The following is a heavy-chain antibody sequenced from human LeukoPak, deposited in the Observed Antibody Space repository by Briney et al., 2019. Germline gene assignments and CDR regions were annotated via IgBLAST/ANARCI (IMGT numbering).Heavy chain of an antibody. CDR1: GYTFTGYY. CDR2: INPNSGGT. D-gene: IGHD6-13*01. J-gene: IGHJ4*02. Sequence: ASLKVSCKASGYTFTGYYMHWVRQAPGQGLEWMAWINPNSGGTNYAQKFQSRVTMTRDTSISTAYMELSRLRSDDTAVYYCARGLFRAAAGLIPNFDYWGQGTLVTVSS. CDR3: ARGLFRAAAGLIPNFDY. V-gene: IGHV1-2*02.